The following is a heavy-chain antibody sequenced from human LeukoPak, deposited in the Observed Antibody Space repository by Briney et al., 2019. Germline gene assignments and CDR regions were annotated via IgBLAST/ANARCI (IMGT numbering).Heavy chain of an antibody. CDR3: ARATEFDYGSSADAFDI. Sequence: GASVKVSCKASGYTFTGYYMHWVRQAPGQGLEWMGWINPNSGGTNYAQKFQGRVTMTRDTSISTAYMELSRLRSDDTAVYYCARATEFDYGSSADAFDIWGQGTMVTVSS. J-gene: IGHJ3*02. CDR2: INPNSGGT. D-gene: IGHD4-17*01. CDR1: GYTFTGYY. V-gene: IGHV1-2*02.